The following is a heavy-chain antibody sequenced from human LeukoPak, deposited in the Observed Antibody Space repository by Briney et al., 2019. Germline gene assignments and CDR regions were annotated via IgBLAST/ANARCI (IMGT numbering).Heavy chain of an antibody. J-gene: IGHJ5*02. CDR1: GGSVSSGSYY. CDR3: ARYYYEGWFDP. D-gene: IGHD3-22*01. Sequence: SETLSLTCTVSGGSVSSGSYYWSWIRQPPGKGLEWIGYIYYSGSTNYNPSLKSRVTISVDTSKNQFSLKLSSVTAADTAVYYCARYYYEGWFDPWGQGTLVTVSP. V-gene: IGHV4-61*01. CDR2: IYYSGST.